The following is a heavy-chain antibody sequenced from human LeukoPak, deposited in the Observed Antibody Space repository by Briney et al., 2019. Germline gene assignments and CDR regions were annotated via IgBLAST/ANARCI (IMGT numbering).Heavy chain of an antibody. CDR1: GFTCSTYA. V-gene: IGHV3-23*01. CDR2: ISGSAYST. CDR3: AKATYSSSWDLYFDH. D-gene: IGHD6-13*01. Sequence: GGSLRISCAASGFTCSTYAMSWVRQAPGKGLEWVSTISGSAYSTDHADSVKGRFTISRDNSKNTLFLQMNSLIAEDTAVYYCAKATYSSSWDLYFDHWGQGTLVTVSS. J-gene: IGHJ4*02.